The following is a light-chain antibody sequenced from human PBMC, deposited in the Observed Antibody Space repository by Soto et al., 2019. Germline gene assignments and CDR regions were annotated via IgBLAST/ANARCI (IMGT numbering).Light chain of an antibody. V-gene: IGKV2D-29*02. CDR1: QSLLHITGETF. Sequence: DVVMTQTPLSLSVAPGQPASLFCKSSQSLLHITGETFLFWYPQKPGHSPQLLIYEVSTRVSGVPDRFSGSGSGTDFTLEISRVETDDVGIYYCMQSTQPPPTFGQGTRLGIE. CDR2: EVS. CDR3: MQSTQPPPT. J-gene: IGKJ5*01.